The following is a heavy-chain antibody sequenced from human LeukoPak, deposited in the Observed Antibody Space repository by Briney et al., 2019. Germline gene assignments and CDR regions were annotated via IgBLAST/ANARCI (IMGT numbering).Heavy chain of an antibody. CDR2: IYYSGST. D-gene: IGHD2-2*01. Sequence: SETLSLTCTVSGGSISSYYWSWIRQPPGKGLEWIGYIYYSGSTNYNPSLKSRVTISVDTSKNQFSLKLSSVTAADTAVYYCARTGEEYCSSTSCYFFGYFDYWGQGTLVTVSS. CDR3: ARTGEEYCSSTSCYFFGYFDY. V-gene: IGHV4-59*01. J-gene: IGHJ4*02. CDR1: GGSISSYY.